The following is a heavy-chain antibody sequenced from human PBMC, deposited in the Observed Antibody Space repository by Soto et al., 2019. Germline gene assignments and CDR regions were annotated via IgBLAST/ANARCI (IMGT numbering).Heavy chain of an antibody. J-gene: IGHJ2*01. CDR3: ARFTFQYYDSSGYHSPGPAFLLHRSSDL. V-gene: IGHV4-31*02. Sequence: PGKGLKWIGYIYYSGSTYYNPSLKSRVTISVDTSKNQFSLKLSSVTAADTAVYYCARFTFQYYDSSGYHSPGPAFLLHRSSDL. CDR2: IYYSGST. D-gene: IGHD3-22*01.